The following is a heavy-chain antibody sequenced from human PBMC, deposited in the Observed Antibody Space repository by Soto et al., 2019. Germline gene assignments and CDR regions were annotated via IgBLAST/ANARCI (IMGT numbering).Heavy chain of an antibody. Sequence: ASVKVSCKASGYIFTGYHMHWVRQAPGQGLEWMGWISTYSGDTKYAQKFQGRVTMTTDTSTTTAYLELRSLRSDDTAVYYCARHHGPTTSENWFDPWGQGTLVTVSS. D-gene: IGHD5-12*01. J-gene: IGHJ5*02. CDR1: GYIFTGYH. CDR2: ISTYSGDT. V-gene: IGHV1-18*01. CDR3: ARHHGPTTSENWFDP.